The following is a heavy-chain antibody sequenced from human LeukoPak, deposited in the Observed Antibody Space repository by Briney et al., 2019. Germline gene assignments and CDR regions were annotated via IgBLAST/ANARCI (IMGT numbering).Heavy chain of an antibody. CDR2: ICYSGST. Sequence: SETLSLTCTVSGGSISSGSHYWGWIRQPPGKGLEWIGIICYSGSTYYNPSLQSRVTISVDTSKNQFSLKLRSVTAADTAVYHCARQGYGNSWCPALGALGDWGQGTLVTVPS. V-gene: IGHV4-39*01. CDR3: ARQGYGNSWCPALGALGD. J-gene: IGHJ4*02. D-gene: IGHD6-13*01. CDR1: GGSISSGSHY.